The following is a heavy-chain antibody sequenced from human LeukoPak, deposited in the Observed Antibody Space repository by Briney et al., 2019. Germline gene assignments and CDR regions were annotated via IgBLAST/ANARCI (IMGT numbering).Heavy chain of an antibody. D-gene: IGHD5-12*01. Sequence: PGGSLRLSFAASGFTFSSSAMSWVRQVPGKGLEWVSGISASGSSTSYADSVRGRFTIPRDNPRSTLYLQMSSMRAEDTAVYYCARKLPGYAPFDCWGQGTLVTVSS. CDR2: ISASGSST. V-gene: IGHV3-23*01. CDR3: ARKLPGYAPFDC. J-gene: IGHJ4*02. CDR1: GFTFSSSA.